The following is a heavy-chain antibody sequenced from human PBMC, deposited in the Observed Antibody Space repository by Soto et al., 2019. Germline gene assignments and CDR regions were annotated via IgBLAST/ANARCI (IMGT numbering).Heavy chain of an antibody. D-gene: IGHD3-22*01. CDR1: GFTFSSYS. CDR3: AKDRYDSSGYPDAFDI. Sequence: GGSLRLSCAASGFTFSSYSMNWVRQAPGKGLEWVSYISSSSSTIYYADSVKGRFTISRDNSKNTLYLQMNSLRAEDTAVYYCAKDRYDSSGYPDAFDIWGQGTMVTVSS. CDR2: ISSSSSTI. V-gene: IGHV3-48*01. J-gene: IGHJ3*02.